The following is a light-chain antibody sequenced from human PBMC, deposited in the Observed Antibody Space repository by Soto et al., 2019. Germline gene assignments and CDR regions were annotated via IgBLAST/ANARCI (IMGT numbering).Light chain of an antibody. CDR3: QQRST. V-gene: IGKV3-11*01. Sequence: EIVLTQSPATLSLSPGERATLSCRASQSVSSYLAWYHQKPGQAPGLLIYDASNRANGIPARFSGSGSDPDFTLTISSTELEDYAFYYGQQRSTFGPGTKADTK. CDR1: QSVSSY. J-gene: IGKJ3*01. CDR2: DAS.